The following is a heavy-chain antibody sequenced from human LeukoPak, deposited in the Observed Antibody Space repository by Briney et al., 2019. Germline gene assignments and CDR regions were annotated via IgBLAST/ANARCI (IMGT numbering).Heavy chain of an antibody. Sequence: PGRSLRLSCAASGFTFSSYGMHWVRQAPGKGLEWVAVISYDGSNKYYADSVKGRFTISRDNSKNTLYLQMNSLRAEDTAVYYCARDHRGSGWEYYFDYWGQGTLVTVSS. CDR1: GFTFSSYG. D-gene: IGHD3-3*01. CDR2: ISYDGSNK. V-gene: IGHV3-30*03. J-gene: IGHJ4*02. CDR3: ARDHRGSGWEYYFDY.